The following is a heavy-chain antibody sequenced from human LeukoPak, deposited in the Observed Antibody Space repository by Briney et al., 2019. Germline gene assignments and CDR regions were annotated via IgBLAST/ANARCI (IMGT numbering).Heavy chain of an antibody. CDR1: GGSISSGDYY. Sequence: PSETLSLTCTVTGGSISSGDYYWSWIRQPPGKGLEWIGYIYNNGRTYYNPSLKSRVTISVDTSKNLFSLKVSSVTAADAAVYYCARGRSSSWSSFDYWGQGTLVTVSS. D-gene: IGHD6-13*01. CDR2: IYNNGRT. V-gene: IGHV4-30-4*01. J-gene: IGHJ4*02. CDR3: ARGRSSSWSSFDY.